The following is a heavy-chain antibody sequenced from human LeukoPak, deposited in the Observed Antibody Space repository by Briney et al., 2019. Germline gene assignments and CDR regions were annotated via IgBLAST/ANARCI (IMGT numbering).Heavy chain of an antibody. Sequence: GGTLRLSCAASGFTFSSYGMSWVRQAPGKGLEWVSAISGSGGSTYYADSVKGRFTISRDNSKNTLYLQMNSLRAEDTAVYYCATLGGGYSGYDYVSYYYYYMDVWGKGTTVTISS. CDR1: GFTFSSYG. CDR2: ISGSGGST. J-gene: IGHJ6*03. CDR3: ATLGGGYSGYDYVSYYYYYMDV. D-gene: IGHD5-12*01. V-gene: IGHV3-23*01.